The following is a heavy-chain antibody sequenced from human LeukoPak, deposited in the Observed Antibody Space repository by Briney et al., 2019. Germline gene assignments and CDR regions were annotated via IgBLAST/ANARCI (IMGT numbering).Heavy chain of an antibody. D-gene: IGHD3-3*01. CDR1: GFNFNTYS. CDR2: ISRASESI. V-gene: IGHV3-21*06. J-gene: IGHJ4*02. Sequence: GGSLRLSCEASGFNFNTYSMAWVRQAPGKGLEWVSIISRASESIFYADSVKGRFTISRDNAKNSLHLQMNSLRAEDTAVYYCARDRNTDFWSGYYTNYFDYWGQGTLVTVSS. CDR3: ARDRNTDFWSGYYTNYFDY.